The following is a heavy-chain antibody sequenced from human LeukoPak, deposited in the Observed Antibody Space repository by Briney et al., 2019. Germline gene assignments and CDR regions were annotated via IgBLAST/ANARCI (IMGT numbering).Heavy chain of an antibody. D-gene: IGHD3-22*01. Sequence: PGGSLGLSCAASGFTFTSYSMNWVRQAPGKGLQWVSSITSGSSYIYYADSVKGRFTISRDNAKNSLYLQMNSLRAVDTAVYYCARGNYYDSSGYWGYAFDIWGRGTMVTVSS. CDR2: ITSGSSYI. CDR1: GFTFTSYS. J-gene: IGHJ3*02. CDR3: ARGNYYDSSGYWGYAFDI. V-gene: IGHV3-21*01.